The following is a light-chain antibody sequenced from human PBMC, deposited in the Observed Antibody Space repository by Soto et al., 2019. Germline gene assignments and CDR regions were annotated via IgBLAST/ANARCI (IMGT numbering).Light chain of an antibody. J-gene: IGLJ2*01. Sequence: QSALTQPASVSGSPGQSITISCAGTRDDIGAYDYVSWYQQHPGNAPKLLVYEVTNRPSGVSDRFSGSKSGNTASLTISGLQAEDEADYSCNSYTNSRAVVFGGGTQVTVL. V-gene: IGLV2-14*01. CDR1: RDDIGAYDY. CDR3: NSYTNSRAVV. CDR2: EVT.